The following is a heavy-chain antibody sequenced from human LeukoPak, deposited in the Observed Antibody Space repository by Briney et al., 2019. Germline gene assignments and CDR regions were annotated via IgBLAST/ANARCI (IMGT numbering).Heavy chain of an antibody. D-gene: IGHD6-6*01. V-gene: IGHV4-4*07. CDR1: SDSISTHS. Sequence: SETLSVTCSVSSDSISTHSWSWIRQPAGKRLEWIGHISPSGNTNYNPSLKSRVTMSVDTSKNHFSLKLSSVTAADTAVYYCARRPYWYFDLWGRGTLVTVSS. CDR3: ARRPYWYFDL. J-gene: IGHJ2*01. CDR2: ISPSGNT.